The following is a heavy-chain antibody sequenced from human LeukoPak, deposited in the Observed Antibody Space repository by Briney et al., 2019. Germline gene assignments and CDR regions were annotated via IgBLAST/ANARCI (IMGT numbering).Heavy chain of an antibody. CDR3: ATDKLGGSGSYDY. J-gene: IGHJ4*02. V-gene: IGHV3-48*03. D-gene: IGHD3-10*01. Sequence: GGSLRLSCAASGFTFSNYEMHWVRQAPGKGLEWVSYISSSGRDIYYADSVKGRFIISRDNAKNSLSLQMNSLRAEDTAVYYCATDKLGGSGSYDYWGQGTLVTVSS. CDR2: ISSSGRDI. CDR1: GFTFSNYE.